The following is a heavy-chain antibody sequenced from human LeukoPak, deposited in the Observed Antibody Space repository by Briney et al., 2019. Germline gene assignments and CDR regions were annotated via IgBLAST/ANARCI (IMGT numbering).Heavy chain of an antibody. D-gene: IGHD3-22*01. CDR2: MYLSGTT. CDR1: GDSINSLDL. CDR3: AGLVGRYSSGLYYYYFDY. J-gene: IGHJ4*02. V-gene: IGHV4-4*02. Sequence: SETLSLTSTVSGDSINSLDLWSWVRQPPGKGLEWIGEMYLSGTTHSNPSVKSRVTISIDKSKNQFFLNLSSVTAADTAVYYCAGLVGRYSSGLYYYYFDYWGQGTLVTVSS.